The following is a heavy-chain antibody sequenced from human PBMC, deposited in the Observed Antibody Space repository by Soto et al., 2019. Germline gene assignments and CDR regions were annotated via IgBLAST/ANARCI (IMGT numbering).Heavy chain of an antibody. J-gene: IGHJ4*02. CDR3: ARADDFSDSFDY. CDR1: GGSISSGDFY. D-gene: IGHD4-17*01. Sequence: SETLSLTCTVSGGSISSGDFYWSWIRQPPGKGLELIGNIYYSGSTYYNPSLRSRAIMSVDTSQNQFSLKLSSLTAADTAVYFCARADDFSDSFDYWGPGALVTVSS. CDR2: IYYSGST. V-gene: IGHV4-30-4*01.